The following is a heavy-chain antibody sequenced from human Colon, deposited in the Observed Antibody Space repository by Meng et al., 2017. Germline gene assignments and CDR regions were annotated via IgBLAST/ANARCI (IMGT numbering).Heavy chain of an antibody. D-gene: IGHD4-17*01. CDR1: GGSIKSGGYH. Sequence: QVHLQESGPGLVRHSDDLSLACTVSGGSIKSGGYHWSWVRQHPGKGLEYIGFMSDSGTTDYNPSLRSRVSISEIGSSKNQFSLTLRSVTAADTATYFCARDTLYGTDYWGQGVLVTVSS. J-gene: IGHJ4*02. CDR3: ARDTLYGTDY. CDR2: MSDSGTT. V-gene: IGHV4-31*03.